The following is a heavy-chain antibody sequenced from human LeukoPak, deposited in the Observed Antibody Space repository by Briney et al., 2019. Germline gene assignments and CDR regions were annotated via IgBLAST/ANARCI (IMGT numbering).Heavy chain of an antibody. D-gene: IGHD3-9*01. CDR3: ARDRDYDILTGYAFDY. V-gene: IGHV7-4-1*02. CDR2: INTNTGNP. Sequence: GASVKVSCKASGYTFTSYAMNWVRLAPGQGLEWMGWINTNTGNPTYAQGFTGRFVFSLDTSVSTAYLQISSLKAEDTAVYYCARDRDYDILTGYAFDYWGQGTLVTVSS. CDR1: GYTFTSYA. J-gene: IGHJ4*02.